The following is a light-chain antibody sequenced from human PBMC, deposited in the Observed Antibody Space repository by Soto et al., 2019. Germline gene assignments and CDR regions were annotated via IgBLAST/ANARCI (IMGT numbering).Light chain of an antibody. V-gene: IGKV3-20*01. CDR3: QQYRSSPMYT. Sequence: EIVLTQSPGTLSLSPGERATLSCRASQSVSSSYLAWYQQKPGQAPRLLIYGASSRATGIPDNFSGSGSGTDFTVTTSRLEPEEYEVYYCQQYRSSPMYTFGQGTKLEIK. J-gene: IGKJ2*01. CDR2: GAS. CDR1: QSVSSSY.